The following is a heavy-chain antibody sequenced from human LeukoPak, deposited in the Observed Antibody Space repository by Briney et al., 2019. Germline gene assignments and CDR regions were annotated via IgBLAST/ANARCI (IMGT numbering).Heavy chain of an antibody. D-gene: IGHD3-22*01. Sequence: PGGSLRLSCAASGFTFSGSTMHWVRQASGKGLERVGRIRSNANSYATAYAASVKGRFTISRDDSKNTAYLQMNSLKIEDTAMYYCMGFYDSNGYYVDYWGQGTLVTVSS. CDR2: IRSNANSYAT. J-gene: IGHJ4*02. CDR1: GFTFSGST. V-gene: IGHV3-73*01. CDR3: MGFYDSNGYYVDY.